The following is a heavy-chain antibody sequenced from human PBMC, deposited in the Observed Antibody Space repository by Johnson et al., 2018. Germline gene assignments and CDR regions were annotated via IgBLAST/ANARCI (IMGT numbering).Heavy chain of an antibody. CDR3: AKDRRSGSYPGYFQH. CDR2: ISYEGSNK. J-gene: IGHJ1*01. CDR1: GFTFSSYG. D-gene: IGHD1-26*01. V-gene: IGHV3-30*18. Sequence: QLVQSGGGVVQPXRSLRLSXAASGFTFSSYGMHWVRQAPGKGLEWVAVISYEGSNKYYADSVKGRFTISRDNSQNTLYLQMNSLRAEDPALYYCAKDRRSGSYPGYFQHWGQGTLVTVSS.